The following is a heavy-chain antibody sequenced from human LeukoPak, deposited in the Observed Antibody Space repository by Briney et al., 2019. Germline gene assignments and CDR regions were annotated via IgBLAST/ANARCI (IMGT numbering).Heavy chain of an antibody. D-gene: IGHD1-26*01. CDR2: INPDTGGT. CDR3: SSYPGVGFNY. Sequence: ASVKVSCKASGYSFTGYSVRWVRQAPGQGLEWMGWINPDTGGTNYAQKFQGRVAMTRDTSIRTAYMELRSLRSDDTAVYYCSSYPGVGFNYWGQGTLVTVSS. J-gene: IGHJ4*02. V-gene: IGHV1-2*02. CDR1: GYSFTGYS.